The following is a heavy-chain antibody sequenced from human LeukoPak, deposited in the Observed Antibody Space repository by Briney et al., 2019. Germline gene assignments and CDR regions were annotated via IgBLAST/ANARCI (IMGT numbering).Heavy chain of an antibody. CDR3: AKTRSRPSWFDP. CDR2: IYTNGGI. J-gene: IGHJ5*02. V-gene: IGHV4-4*07. Sequence: SETLSLTCTVSGGSISSSYWSWIRQPAGKGLEWIGRIYTNGGINYNPSLKSRATISFDKSQNQLSLRLSSVTAADTAVYYCAKTRSRPSWFDPWGQGTLVTVSS. CDR1: GGSISSSY.